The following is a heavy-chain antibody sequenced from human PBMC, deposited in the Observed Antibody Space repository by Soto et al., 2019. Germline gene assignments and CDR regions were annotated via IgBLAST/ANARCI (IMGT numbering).Heavy chain of an antibody. D-gene: IGHD6-13*01. CDR3: ATVRLAAAGRRGNFDY. Sequence: VASMKVSFKASGYTFTSYYMHWVRQAPGQGLDWMGIINPSGGSTSYAQKFQGRVTMTRDTSTSTVYMELSSLRSEDTAVDYCATVRLAAAGRRGNFDYWGQGTRVTVSS. CDR1: GYTFTSYY. J-gene: IGHJ4*02. CDR2: INPSGGST. V-gene: IGHV1-46*01.